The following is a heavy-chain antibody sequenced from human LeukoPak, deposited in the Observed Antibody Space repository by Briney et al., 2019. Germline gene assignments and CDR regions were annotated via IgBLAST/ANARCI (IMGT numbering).Heavy chain of an antibody. CDR3: ARYLRTRYGSGRTYGMDV. J-gene: IGHJ6*02. CDR2: INHSGST. V-gene: IGHV4-34*01. CDR1: GGSVSSAMHY. Sequence: SETLSLTCTVSGGSVSSAMHYWSWIRQPPGKGLEWIGEINHSGSTNYNPSLKSRVTISVDTSKNQFSLKLSSVTAADTAVYYCARYLRTRYGSGRTYGMDVWGQGTTVTVSS. D-gene: IGHD3-10*01.